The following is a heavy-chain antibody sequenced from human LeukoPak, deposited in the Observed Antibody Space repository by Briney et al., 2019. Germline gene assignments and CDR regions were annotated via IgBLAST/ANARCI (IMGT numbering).Heavy chain of an antibody. CDR1: GGSISSSSYY. CDR2: IYYSGST. Sequence: PSETLSLTCTVSGGSISSSSYYWGWIRQPPGKGLEWIGSIYYSGSTYYNPSLKSRVTISVDTSKNQFSLKLSSVTAADTAVYYCASGAAAGYDFFRMDVWGQGTTVTVSS. J-gene: IGHJ6*02. CDR3: ASGAAAGYDFFRMDV. V-gene: IGHV4-39*01. D-gene: IGHD6-13*01.